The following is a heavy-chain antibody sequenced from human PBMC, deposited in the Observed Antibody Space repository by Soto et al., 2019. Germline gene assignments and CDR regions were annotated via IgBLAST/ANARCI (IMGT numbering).Heavy chain of an antibody. D-gene: IGHD2-2*01. V-gene: IGHV1-3*01. CDR2: INAGNGNT. CDR1: GYTFTSYA. CDR3: ARDGVPAARPGLYGMDV. J-gene: IGHJ6*02. Sequence: GASVKVSCKASGYTFTSYAMHWVRQAPGQRLEWMGWINAGNGNTKYSQKFQGRVTITRDTSASTAYMELSSLRSEDTAVYYCARDGVPAARPGLYGMDVWGQGTTVTVSS.